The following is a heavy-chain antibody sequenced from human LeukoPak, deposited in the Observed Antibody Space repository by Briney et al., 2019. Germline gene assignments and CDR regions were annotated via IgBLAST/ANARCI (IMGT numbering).Heavy chain of an antibody. Sequence: GGSLRLSCAASGFTFSTYWMSWVRQAPGKGLEWVANIKESGSEINYADSVRGRFTISRDNAKNSLYLQMNSLRAEDTAVYYCARGYTCGYWGQGTLVIVS. CDR2: IKESGSEI. CDR1: GFTFSTYW. CDR3: ARGYTCGY. D-gene: IGHD5-18*01. V-gene: IGHV3-7*04. J-gene: IGHJ4*02.